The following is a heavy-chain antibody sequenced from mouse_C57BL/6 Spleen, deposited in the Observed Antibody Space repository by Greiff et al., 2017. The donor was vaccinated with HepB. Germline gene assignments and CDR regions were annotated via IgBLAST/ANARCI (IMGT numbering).Heavy chain of an antibody. V-gene: IGHV5-4*01. J-gene: IGHJ3*01. D-gene: IGHD2-1*01. CDR3: ARGGGGNYLSWFAY. CDR2: ISDGGSYT. CDR1: GFTFSSYA. Sequence: EVQVVESGGGLVKPGGSLKLSCAASGFTFSSYAMSWVRQTPEKRLEWVATISDGGSYTYYPDNVKGRFTISRDNAKNNLYLQMSHLKSEDTAMYYCARGGGGNYLSWFAYWGQGTLVTVSA.